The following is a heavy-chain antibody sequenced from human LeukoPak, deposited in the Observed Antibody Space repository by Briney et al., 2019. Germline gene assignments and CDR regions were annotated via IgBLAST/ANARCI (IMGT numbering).Heavy chain of an antibody. CDR3: ARDGIAAAGISDY. V-gene: IGHV4-61*02. CDR2: IYTSGST. D-gene: IGHD6-13*01. Sequence: SETLSLTCTVSGGSISSGSYYWSWIRQPAGKGLEWIGRIYTSGSTNYNPSLKSRVTISVDTSKNQFSLKLSSVTAADTAVYYCARDGIAAAGISDYWGQGTLVTVSS. J-gene: IGHJ4*02. CDR1: GGSISSGSYY.